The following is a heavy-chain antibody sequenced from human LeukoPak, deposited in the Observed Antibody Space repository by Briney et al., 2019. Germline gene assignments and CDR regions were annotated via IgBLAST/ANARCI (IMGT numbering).Heavy chain of an antibody. V-gene: IGHV4-59*08. CDR1: GGSISSYY. CDR3: ASFVAGAGTTWFDP. Sequence: SETLSLTCTVSGGSISSYYWSWIRQPPGKGLEWIGYIYYSGSTNYNPFLKSRVTISVDTSKNQFSLKLSSVTAADTAVYYCASFVAGAGTTWFDPGGRGTLVTVS. CDR2: IYYSGST. D-gene: IGHD2-15*01. J-gene: IGHJ5*02.